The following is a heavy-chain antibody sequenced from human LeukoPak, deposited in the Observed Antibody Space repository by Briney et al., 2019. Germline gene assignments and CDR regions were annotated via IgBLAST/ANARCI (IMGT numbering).Heavy chain of an antibody. CDR1: GFTFNNYG. V-gene: IGHV3-30*18. CDR3: VKDPLFFYGVDY. CDR2: VSYDASEK. J-gene: IGHJ4*02. Sequence: GGSLRLSCAASGFTFNNYGMHWVRQVPGKGLKWVAVVSYDASEKFYEDSVKGRFTISRDNSKNTLSLQMNSLRAEDTAVYYCVKDPLFFYGVDYWGQGTLVTVSS. D-gene: IGHD2/OR15-2a*01.